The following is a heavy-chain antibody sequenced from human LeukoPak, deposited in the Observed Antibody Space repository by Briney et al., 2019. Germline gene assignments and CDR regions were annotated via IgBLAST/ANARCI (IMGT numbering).Heavy chain of an antibody. J-gene: IGHJ4*02. CDR2: INPNSGGT. CDR3: ATPPHDSSGYLGY. D-gene: IGHD3-22*01. Sequence: ASVKVSCKASGYTFTGYYMHWVRQAPGQGLEWMGWINPNSGGTNYAQKFQGRVTMTRDTSISTAYMELSRLRSDDTAVYYCATPPHDSSGYLGYWGQGTLVTVSS. V-gene: IGHV1-2*02. CDR1: GYTFTGYY.